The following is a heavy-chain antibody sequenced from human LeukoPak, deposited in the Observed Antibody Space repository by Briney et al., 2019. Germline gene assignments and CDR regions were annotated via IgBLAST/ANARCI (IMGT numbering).Heavy chain of an antibody. CDR2: MNPNSGNT. J-gene: IGHJ6*02. V-gene: IGHV1-8*03. CDR3: ARDLLVGATYYYYGMDV. CDR1: GYTFTSYD. Sequence: ASVKVSCKASGYTFTSYDINWVRQATGQGLEWMGWMNPNSGNTGYAQKFQGRVTITRNTSISTAYMELSSLRSEDTAVYYCARDLLVGATYYYYGMDVWGQGTTVTVSS. D-gene: IGHD1-26*01.